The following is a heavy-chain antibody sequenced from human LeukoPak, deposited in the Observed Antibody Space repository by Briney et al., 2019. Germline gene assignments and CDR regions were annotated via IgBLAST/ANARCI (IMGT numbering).Heavy chain of an antibody. CDR3: ARTIAYCGGDCYSGFDY. D-gene: IGHD2-21*01. CDR2: ISSSSSTI. V-gene: IGHV3-48*01. CDR1: GFTFSSYS. J-gene: IGHJ4*02. Sequence: GGSLRLSCAASGFTFSSYSMNWVRQAPGKGLEWVSYISSSSSTIYYADSEKGRFTISRDNAKNSLYLQMNSLRAEDTAVYYCARTIAYCGGDCYSGFDYWGQGTLVTVSS.